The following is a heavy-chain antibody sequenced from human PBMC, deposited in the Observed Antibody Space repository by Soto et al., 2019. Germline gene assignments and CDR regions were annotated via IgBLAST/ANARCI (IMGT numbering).Heavy chain of an antibody. J-gene: IGHJ4*02. CDR2: ISSSSSYI. CDR1: GFTFSSYS. Sequence: GGSLRLSCAASGFTFSSYSMNWVRQAPGKGLEWVSSISSSSSYIYYADSVKGRFTISRDNAKNSLYLQMNSLRVEDTAVYYCARATNQGYSGYDDFDYWGQGTLVTVSS. CDR3: ARATNQGYSGYDDFDY. V-gene: IGHV3-21*01. D-gene: IGHD5-12*01.